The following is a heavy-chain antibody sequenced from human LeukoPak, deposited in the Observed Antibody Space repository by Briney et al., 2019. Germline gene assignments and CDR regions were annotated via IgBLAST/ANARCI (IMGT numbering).Heavy chain of an antibody. V-gene: IGHV3-30*18. D-gene: IGHD6-19*01. J-gene: IGHJ4*02. CDR1: GFTFSTYA. CDR3: AKVHSSGWYFFGY. CDR2: ISYDGRNK. Sequence: PTGGSLGLSCAASGFTFSTYAIHWVRQAPGKGLEWVALISYDGRNKYYADSVKGRFTISRDNSKNTLYLEMNSLRAEDTAVYYCAKVHSSGWYFFGYWGQGTLVTVSS.